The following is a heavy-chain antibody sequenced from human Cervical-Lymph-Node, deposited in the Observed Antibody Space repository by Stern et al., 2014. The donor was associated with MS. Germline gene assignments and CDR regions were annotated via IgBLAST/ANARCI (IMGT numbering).Heavy chain of an antibody. D-gene: IGHD3/OR15-3a*01. CDR2: INPSVDSA. J-gene: IGHJ4*02. V-gene: IGHV1-46*01. CDR1: GYSFTSHY. Sequence: VQLVESGAEVKKPGASVKVSCKASGYSFTSHYMHWVRQAPGQGLEWVGIINPSVDSASYAQKLQGRVTITSDTSTSTVYMELSSLRSEDTAVYYCASGTGSKRPTGNYWGQGTLVTVSS. CDR3: ASGTGSKRPTGNY.